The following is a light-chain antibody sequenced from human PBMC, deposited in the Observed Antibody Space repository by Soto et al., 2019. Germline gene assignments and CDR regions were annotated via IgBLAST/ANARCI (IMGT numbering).Light chain of an antibody. J-gene: IGKJ1*01. CDR3: QHYNNWPPWT. Sequence: ETVMTQSPATLSVSPGERATLSCRASQSVSSNLAWYQQKPGQAPRLLIYGASTRATGIPARFSGSGSGTEFTLTISSLQSEDFAVYYCQHYNNWPPWTFGQGTKVEI. CDR2: GAS. CDR1: QSVSSN. V-gene: IGKV3-15*01.